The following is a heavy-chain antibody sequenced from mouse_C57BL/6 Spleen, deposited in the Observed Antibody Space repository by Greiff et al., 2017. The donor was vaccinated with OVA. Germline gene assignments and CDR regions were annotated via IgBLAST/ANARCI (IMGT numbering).Heavy chain of an antibody. D-gene: IGHD2-1*01. CDR1: GYAFSSSW. V-gene: IGHV1-82*01. CDR3: ARERGNYEDYYAMDY. CDR2: IYPGDGDT. J-gene: IGHJ4*01. Sequence: QVQLQQSGPELVKPGASVKISCKASGYAFSSSWMNWVKQRPGKGLEWIGRIYPGDGDTNYNGKFKGKATLTADKSSSTAYMQLSSLTSEDSAVYFWARERGNYEDYYAMDYWGQGTSVTVSS.